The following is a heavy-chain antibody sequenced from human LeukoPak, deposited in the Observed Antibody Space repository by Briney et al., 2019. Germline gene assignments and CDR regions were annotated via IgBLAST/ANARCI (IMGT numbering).Heavy chain of an antibody. Sequence: GGSLRLSCAASGFTFRDHFMRWVRQAPGEGLEWVSAISAGGSSTYYTDSVKGRFTISRDNSKNTLYLQMSSLRADDTAVYYCAKDTDYGDYYFDSWGQGTLVTVSS. D-gene: IGHD4-17*01. CDR2: ISAGGSST. CDR1: GFTFRDHF. J-gene: IGHJ4*02. V-gene: IGHV3-23*01. CDR3: AKDTDYGDYYFDS.